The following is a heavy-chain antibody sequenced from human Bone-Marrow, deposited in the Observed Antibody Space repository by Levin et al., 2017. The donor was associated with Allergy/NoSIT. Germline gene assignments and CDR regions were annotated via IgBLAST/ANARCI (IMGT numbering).Heavy chain of an antibody. Sequence: AGGSLRLSCAASGFVFSDYYMMWVRQAPGKGLEWISRISSRGGTIHYADSVKGRFTISRDNARNSLYLQMNNLRAEDTALYYCVRDRGYESNDYCVWFDPWGQGTLVTVSS. J-gene: IGHJ5*02. V-gene: IGHV3-11*01. CDR3: VRDRGYESNDYCVWFDP. CDR2: ISSRGGTI. CDR1: GFVFSDYY. D-gene: IGHD3-22*01.